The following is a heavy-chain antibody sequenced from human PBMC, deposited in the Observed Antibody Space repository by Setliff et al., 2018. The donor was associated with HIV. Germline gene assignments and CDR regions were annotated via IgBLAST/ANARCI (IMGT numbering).Heavy chain of an antibody. CDR2: INHSGST. CDR1: GDSMSSGSYF. V-gene: IGHV4-39*01. Sequence: PSETLSLTCSVSGDSMSSGSYFWGWIRQTPGKGLEWIGEINHSGSTNYNPSLNSRVTISVDTSKNQFSLKLSSVTAADTAVYYCARQESYGNGGLYYFDYWGQGALVTVSS. J-gene: IGHJ4*02. D-gene: IGHD2-8*02. CDR3: ARQESYGNGGLYYFDY.